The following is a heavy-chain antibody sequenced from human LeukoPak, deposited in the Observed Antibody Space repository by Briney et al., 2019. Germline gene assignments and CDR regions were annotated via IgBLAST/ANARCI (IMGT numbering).Heavy chain of an antibody. CDR3: ARASRVVVPAAAHDAFDI. CDR2: IYYSGST. V-gene: IGHV4-59*01. Sequence: SETLSLTCTVSGGSISSYYWSWIRQPPGKGLEWIGYIYYSGSTNYNPSLESRVTISVDTSKNQFSLKLSSVTAADTAAYYCARASRVVVPAAAHDAFDIWGQGTMVTVSS. CDR1: GGSISSYY. D-gene: IGHD2-2*01. J-gene: IGHJ3*02.